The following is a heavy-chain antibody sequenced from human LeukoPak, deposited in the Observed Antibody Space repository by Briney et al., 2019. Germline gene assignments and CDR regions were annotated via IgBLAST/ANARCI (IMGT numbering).Heavy chain of an antibody. CDR3: ARAGGVGEQPEHFQH. D-gene: IGHD6-13*01. Sequence: GASVKVSCKASGGTFSSYAISWVRQAPGQGLEWMGGIIPIFGTANYAQKFQGRVTITADESTSTAYMELSSLRSEDTAVYYCARAGGVGEQPEHFQHWGQGTLVTVSS. CDR2: IIPIFGTA. V-gene: IGHV1-69*13. CDR1: GGTFSSYA. J-gene: IGHJ1*01.